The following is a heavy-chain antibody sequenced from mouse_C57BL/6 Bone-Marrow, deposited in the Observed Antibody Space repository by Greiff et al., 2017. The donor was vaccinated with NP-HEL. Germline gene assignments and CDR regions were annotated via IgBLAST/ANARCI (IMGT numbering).Heavy chain of an antibody. J-gene: IGHJ3*01. Sequence: QVQLKQPGAELVKPGASVKLSCKASGYTFTSYWMHWVKQRPGQGLEWIGMIHPNSGSTNYNEKFKSKATLTVDKSSSTAYMQLSSLTSEDSAVYYCARIDYYGSSYGFAYWGQGTLVTVSA. V-gene: IGHV1-64*01. CDR1: GYTFTSYW. CDR2: IHPNSGST. D-gene: IGHD1-1*01. CDR3: ARIDYYGSSYGFAY.